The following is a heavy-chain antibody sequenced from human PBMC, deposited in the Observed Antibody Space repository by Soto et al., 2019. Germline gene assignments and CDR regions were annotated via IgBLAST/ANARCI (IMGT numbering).Heavy chain of an antibody. Sequence: QLQLQESGPGLVKPPETLSLTCIVSGGSISSNNHYWGWIRQPPGKGLEWIGSVYFSGSTYSNPSLHSRVSIPGDTSNNEFALKLSSVNAADTAVYYGARSVISGLYDAFNLWGQGTLVTVSS. D-gene: IGHD1-26*01. CDR3: ARSVISGLYDAFNL. CDR2: VYFSGST. V-gene: IGHV4-39*01. J-gene: IGHJ3*01. CDR1: GGSISSNNHY.